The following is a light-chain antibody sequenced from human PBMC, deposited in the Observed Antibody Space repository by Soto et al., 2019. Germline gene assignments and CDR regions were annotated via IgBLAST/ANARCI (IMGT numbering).Light chain of an antibody. Sequence: QSALTQPASVSGSPGQSITISCTGTSSDVGGYNYVSWYQQHPGKAPKLIIYEVSNRPSGVSNRFSGSESGNTASLTISGLQAEDEADYDCSSYTDSTARYFLFGGGTKLTVL. V-gene: IGLV2-14*01. CDR3: SSYTDSTARYFL. J-gene: IGLJ2*01. CDR2: EVS. CDR1: SSDVGGYNY.